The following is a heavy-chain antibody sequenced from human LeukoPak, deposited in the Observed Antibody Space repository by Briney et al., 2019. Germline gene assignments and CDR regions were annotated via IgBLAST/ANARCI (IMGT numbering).Heavy chain of an antibody. CDR3: ARDRPNYGDTDAFDF. Sequence: GASVKVSCKASGYTFTGYYLHWVRQAPGQGLEWVGWLNPSTGSTSYAVNFQGRVAMTRDTSTSTAYMELRRLRSDDTAIYFCARDRPNYGDTDAFDFWGQGTMVTVSS. CDR1: GYTFTGYY. J-gene: IGHJ3*01. CDR2: LNPSTGST. D-gene: IGHD4-17*01. V-gene: IGHV1-2*02.